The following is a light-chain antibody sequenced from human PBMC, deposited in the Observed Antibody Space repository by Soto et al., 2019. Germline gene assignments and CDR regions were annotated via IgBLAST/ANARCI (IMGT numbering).Light chain of an antibody. Sequence: QSVLTQPASVSGSPGQSITISCTGTSSDVGSYNLVTWYQQHPGNAPKLMIYEVTKRPSGLSNRFSASKSGSTASLIISGLQVEDEADYYCCSYAGGGTWVFGGGTKLTVL. J-gene: IGLJ3*02. V-gene: IGLV2-23*02. CDR1: SSDVGSYNL. CDR2: EVT. CDR3: CSYAGGGTWV.